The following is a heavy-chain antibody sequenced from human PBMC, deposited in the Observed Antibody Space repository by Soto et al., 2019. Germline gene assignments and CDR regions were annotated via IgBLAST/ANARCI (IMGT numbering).Heavy chain of an antibody. CDR1: GGSINSYF. CDR3: ARAGTNMVQFDY. CDR2: IYYSGST. D-gene: IGHD3-10*01. Sequence: SETLSLTCTVSGGSINSYFWSWVRQSPGKGLEWIGHIYYSGSTSYSPSLKSRVSISVDTSKNQFSLEVHSVTAADTAVYYCARAGTNMVQFDYWGQGTLVTVSS. J-gene: IGHJ4*02. V-gene: IGHV4-59*01.